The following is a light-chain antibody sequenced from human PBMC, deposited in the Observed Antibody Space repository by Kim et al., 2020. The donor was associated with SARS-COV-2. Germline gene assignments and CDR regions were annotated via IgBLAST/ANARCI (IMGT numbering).Light chain of an antibody. J-gene: IGLJ1*01. Sequence: QSALTQPRSVSGSPGQSVTISCTGTGSDVGAYNYVSWYQHHPGKAPTLLIYDVSKRPSGVPDRFSGSKSGHTASLTISGLHAEDEADYYCCSYTGHTYVFGTGTKVTVL. V-gene: IGLV2-11*01. CDR1: GSDVGAYNY. CDR3: CSYTGHTYV. CDR2: DVS.